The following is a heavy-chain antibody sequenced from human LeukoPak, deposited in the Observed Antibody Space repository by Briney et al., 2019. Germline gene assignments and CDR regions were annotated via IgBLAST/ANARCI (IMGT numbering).Heavy chain of an antibody. V-gene: IGHV4-34*01. Sequence: PSETLSLTCAVYGGSFSGYYWSWIRQPPGKGLEWIGEINHSGSTNYNPSLKSRVTISVDASKNQFSLKLSSVTAADTAVYYCASARRPDYWGQGTLVTVPS. CDR1: GGSFSGYY. J-gene: IGHJ4*02. CDR3: ASARRPDY. CDR2: INHSGST.